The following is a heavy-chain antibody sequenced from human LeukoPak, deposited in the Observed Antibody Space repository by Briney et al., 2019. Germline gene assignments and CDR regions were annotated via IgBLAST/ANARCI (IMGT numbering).Heavy chain of an antibody. J-gene: IGHJ4*02. CDR1: GGSFSGYY. CDR2: INHSGST. Sequence: PSETLSLTCAVYGGSFSGYYWSWIRQPPGKGLEWIGEINHSGSTNYNPSLKSRVTISVDTSKNQFSLKLSSVTAADTAVYYCARGDSSGWYVDPFDYWGQGTLVTVSS. V-gene: IGHV4-34*01. CDR3: ARGDSSGWYVDPFDY. D-gene: IGHD6-19*01.